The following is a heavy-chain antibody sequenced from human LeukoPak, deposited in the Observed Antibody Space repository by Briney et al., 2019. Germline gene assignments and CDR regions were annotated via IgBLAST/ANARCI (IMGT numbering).Heavy chain of an antibody. CDR1: GYTFTGYY. V-gene: IGHV1-2*02. J-gene: IGHJ5*02. Sequence: ASVKVSCKASGYTFTGYYMHWVRQAPGQGPKWMGWINPNSGGTNYAQKFQGRVTMTRDTSLSTVYMELSRLRSDDTAVYYCATQATSGWHFSWGQGTLVTVSS. D-gene: IGHD6-19*01. CDR2: INPNSGGT. CDR3: ATQATSGWHFS.